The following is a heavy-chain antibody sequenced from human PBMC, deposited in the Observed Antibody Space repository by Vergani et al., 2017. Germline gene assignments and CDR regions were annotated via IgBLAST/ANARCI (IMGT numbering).Heavy chain of an antibody. J-gene: IGHJ4*02. CDR3: AKQYFVSGNYLFDY. CDR1: EFTFSNYA. V-gene: IGHV3-23*01. CDR2: ISGSGVSA. D-gene: IGHD3-10*01. Sequence: EVQLLESGGGLVQPGGSLRLTCAASEFTFSNYAMNWVRQAPGKGLGWVSCISGSGVSAYYTESVKGRFTISRDNSKNMLFLQMNNLRTEDTAIYYCAKQYFVSGNYLFDYWGQGTLVTVSS.